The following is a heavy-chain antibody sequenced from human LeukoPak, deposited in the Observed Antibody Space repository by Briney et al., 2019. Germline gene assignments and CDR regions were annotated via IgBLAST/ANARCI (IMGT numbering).Heavy chain of an antibody. J-gene: IGHJ4*02. Sequence: ASVKVSCKASGGTFSSYAISWVRQAPGQGLEWMGWINPNSGGTNYAQKFQGRVTMTRDTSISTAYMELSRLRSDDTAVYYCARSRSGSYLFDYWGQGTLVTVSS. D-gene: IGHD1-26*01. V-gene: IGHV1-2*02. CDR2: INPNSGGT. CDR3: ARSRSGSYLFDY. CDR1: GGTFSSYA.